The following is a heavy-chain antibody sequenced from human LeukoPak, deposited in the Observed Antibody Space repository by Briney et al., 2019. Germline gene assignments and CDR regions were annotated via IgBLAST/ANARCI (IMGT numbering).Heavy chain of an antibody. CDR2: ITWDGGGT. CDR3: AKATLTRYGGSPFRYYFDY. CDR1: GFTFDDYS. J-gene: IGHJ4*02. Sequence: KPGGSLRLSCAASGFTFDDYSMHWVRQAPGKGLEWVSLITWDGGGTYYADSVKGRFTISRDNSKNSLYLQMNNLRAEDTALYYCAKATLTRYGGSPFRYYFDYWGQGTLVTVSS. V-gene: IGHV3-43D*03. D-gene: IGHD1-26*01.